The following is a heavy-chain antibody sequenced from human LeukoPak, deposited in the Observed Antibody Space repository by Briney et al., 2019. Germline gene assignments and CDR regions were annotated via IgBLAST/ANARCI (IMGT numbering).Heavy chain of an antibody. CDR3: ARAQYYYDSSGYYPYYFDY. CDR2: TYYSGST. CDR1: GCSISGGGYY. D-gene: IGHD3-22*01. J-gene: IGHJ4*02. V-gene: IGHV4-31*03. Sequence: SETLSLTCTVSGCSISGGGYYWSWLPQHPGKGLEWIGYTYYSGSTYYNPSLKSRVTISVDTSKNQFSLKLSSVTAADTAVYYCARAQYYYDSSGYYPYYFDYWGQGTLVTVSS.